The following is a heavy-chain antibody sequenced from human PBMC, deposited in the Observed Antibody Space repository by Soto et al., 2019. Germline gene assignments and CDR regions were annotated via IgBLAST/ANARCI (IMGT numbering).Heavy chain of an antibody. J-gene: IGHJ5*02. V-gene: IGHV4-31*03. Sequence: SETLSLTCTVSGGSISSGGYYWSWIRQHPGKGLEWIGYIYYSGSTYYNPSLKSRVTISVDTSKNQFSLKLSSVTAADTAVYYRARVITMIVVVIEGRFDPWGQGTLVTVSS. CDR1: GGSISSGGYY. CDR2: IYYSGST. D-gene: IGHD3-22*01. CDR3: ARVITMIVVVIEGRFDP.